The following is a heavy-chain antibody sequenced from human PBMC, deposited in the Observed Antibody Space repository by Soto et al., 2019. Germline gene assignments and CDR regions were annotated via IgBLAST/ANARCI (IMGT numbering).Heavy chain of an antibody. V-gene: IGHV3-48*01. D-gene: IGHD5-12*01. CDR3: ARVLRGYSGFEDYFDY. Sequence: GGSLRLSCAASGFTFSSYSMNWVRQAPGKGLEWVAYISITSNTYYAASVQGRFTISRENAKNSLYLQMNSLRAGDTAVYYCARVLRGYSGFEDYFDYWGQGALVTVSS. CDR1: GFTFSSYS. J-gene: IGHJ4*02. CDR2: ISITSNT.